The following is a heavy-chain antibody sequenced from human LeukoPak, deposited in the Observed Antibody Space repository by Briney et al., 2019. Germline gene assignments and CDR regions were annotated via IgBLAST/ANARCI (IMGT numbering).Heavy chain of an antibody. J-gene: IGHJ6*02. Sequence: GGSLRLSCAASGFTVSSNYMSWVRQAPGKGLEWVSVIYSGGSTYYADSVKGRFTISRDNSKNTLYLQMNSLRAEDTAVYYCARDPDGVLMVYANTWYYYGMDVWGQGTTVTVSS. CDR2: IYSGGST. D-gene: IGHD2-8*01. CDR3: ARDPDGVLMVYANTWYYYGMDV. CDR1: GFTVSSNY. V-gene: IGHV3-53*01.